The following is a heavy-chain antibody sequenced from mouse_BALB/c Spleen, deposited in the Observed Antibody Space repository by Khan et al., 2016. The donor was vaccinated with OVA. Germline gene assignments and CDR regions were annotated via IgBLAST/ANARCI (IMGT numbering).Heavy chain of an antibody. D-gene: IGHD1-1*01. CDR3: ARDYGSSFWFAY. CDR1: GYTFTNYI. J-gene: IGHJ3*01. CDR2: INPYNDGP. Sequence: VQLQQSGPELVKPGASVKMSCKASGYTFTNYIIHWVKQKPGQGLEWIGYINPYNDGPKYNQKFKGKATLASDKSSSTAYMDLSGLTSEDSAAYYCARDYGSSFWFAYWGQGTLVTVSA. V-gene: IGHV1S136*01.